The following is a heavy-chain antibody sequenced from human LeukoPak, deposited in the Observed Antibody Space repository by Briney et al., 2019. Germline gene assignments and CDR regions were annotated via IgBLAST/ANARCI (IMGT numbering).Heavy chain of an antibody. Sequence: PGGSLRLSCAASGFTFSSYGMHWVRQAPGKGLEWVAVISYDGSNKYYADSVKGRFTISRDNSKNTLYLQMNSLRAEDTAVYYCAKSEDLYDSSGYYPAGGDYWGQGTLVTVSS. CDR1: GFTFSSYG. V-gene: IGHV3-30*18. J-gene: IGHJ4*02. CDR3: AKSEDLYDSSGYYPAGGDY. CDR2: ISYDGSNK. D-gene: IGHD3-22*01.